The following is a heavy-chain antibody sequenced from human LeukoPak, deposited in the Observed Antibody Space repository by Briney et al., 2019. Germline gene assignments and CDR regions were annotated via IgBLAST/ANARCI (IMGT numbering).Heavy chain of an antibody. CDR3: AREDLYYDILTGAAAEYYYYGMDV. J-gene: IGHJ6*02. D-gene: IGHD3-9*01. CDR1: GYTFTGYY. Sequence: ASVKVSCKASGYTFTGYYMHWVRQAPGQGLEWMGWINPNSGGTNYAQKFQGRVTMTRDTSISTAYMELSRLRSDDTAVYYCAREDLYYDILTGAAAEYYYYGMDVWGQGTTVTVSS. V-gene: IGHV1-2*02. CDR2: INPNSGGT.